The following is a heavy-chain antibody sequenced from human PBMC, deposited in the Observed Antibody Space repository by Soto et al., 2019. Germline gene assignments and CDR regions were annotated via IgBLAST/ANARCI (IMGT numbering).Heavy chain of an antibody. J-gene: IGHJ5*02. V-gene: IGHV4-31*03. CDR1: GGSISSGDYH. D-gene: IGHD4-4*01. Sequence: PSETLSLTCTVSGGSISSGDYHWSWIRQHPGKGLEWIGYVYHSGSTYYNPSLRSRVTISVDTSKNQFSLKLTTVTAADTAVYYCALYSNYEGWFDPWGQGTLVTVSS. CDR2: VYHSGST. CDR3: ALYSNYEGWFDP.